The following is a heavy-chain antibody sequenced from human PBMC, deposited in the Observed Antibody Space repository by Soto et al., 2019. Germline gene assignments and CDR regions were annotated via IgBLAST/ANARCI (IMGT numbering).Heavy chain of an antibody. CDR1: GGSMTSYY. Sequence: SETLSLTCTVSGGSMTSYYWTWIRQPAGKGLEWIGRVYSSGGTHYNPSLKSRVTISLDTSKNQFSLRLLSVTDADTAVYFCARGQRFSDWFDPWGQGTLVTVSS. V-gene: IGHV4-4*07. J-gene: IGHJ5*02. CDR3: ARGQRFSDWFDP. D-gene: IGHD3-3*01. CDR2: VYSSGGT.